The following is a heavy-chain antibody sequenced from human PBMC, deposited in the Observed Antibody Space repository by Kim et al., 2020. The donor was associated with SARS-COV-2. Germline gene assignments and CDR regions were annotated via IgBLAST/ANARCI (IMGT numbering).Heavy chain of an antibody. Sequence: GGSLRLSCAASGFTFSSYWMSWVRQAPGKGLEWVANIKQDGSEKYYVDSVKGRFTISRDNAKNSLYLQMNSLRAEDTAVYYCARDQKWELPLFDYWGQGTLVTVSS. V-gene: IGHV3-7*01. J-gene: IGHJ4*02. CDR3: ARDQKWELPLFDY. CDR1: GFTFSSYW. D-gene: IGHD1-26*01. CDR2: IKQDGSEK.